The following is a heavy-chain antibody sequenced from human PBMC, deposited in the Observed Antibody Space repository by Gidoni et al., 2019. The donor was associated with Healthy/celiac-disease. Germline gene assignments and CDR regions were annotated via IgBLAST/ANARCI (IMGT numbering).Heavy chain of an antibody. D-gene: IGHD2-21*02. CDR1: GYTCTGYY. CDR2: INPNSGGT. J-gene: IGHJ4*02. Sequence: QVQLEQSGAEVKKPGESETVSCKASGYTCTGYYMHWVRQAPGQGLEWMGWINPNSGGTNYAQKFQGRVTMTRDTSISTAYMELSRLRSDDTAVYYCARCTVVTPAFVDYWGQGTLVTVSS. V-gene: IGHV1-2*02. CDR3: ARCTVVTPAFVDY.